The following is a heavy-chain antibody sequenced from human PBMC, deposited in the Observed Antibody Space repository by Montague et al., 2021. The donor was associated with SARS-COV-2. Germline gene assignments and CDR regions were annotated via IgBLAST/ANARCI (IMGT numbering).Heavy chain of an antibody. Sequence: SETLSLTCAVSGVSITSTNWWSLVRQPPGKVLEWIGDISYGGIATYNPPLKSRAILSIARSRNLSSLKLCSATAADTAIYYCAGKVLTVPADYWGQGTLVTVS. CDR2: ISYGGIA. D-gene: IGHD4-11*01. CDR1: GVSITSTNW. V-gene: IGHV4-4*02. J-gene: IGHJ4*02. CDR3: AGKVLTVPADY.